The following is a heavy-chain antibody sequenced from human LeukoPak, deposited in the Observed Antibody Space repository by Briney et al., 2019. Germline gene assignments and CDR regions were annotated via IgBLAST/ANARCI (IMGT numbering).Heavy chain of an antibody. CDR3: APEQISIAARPPFAD. J-gene: IGHJ4*02. CDR1: GGTFSSYA. V-gene: IGHV1-69*04. Sequence: ASVKVSCKPSGGTFSSYAISWVRQAPGQGLEWMGRIIPILGIANYAQKFQGRVTITADKSTSTAYMELSSLRSEDTAAYYCAPEQISIAARPPFADWGQGKRVTVSS. D-gene: IGHD6-6*01. CDR2: IIPILGIA.